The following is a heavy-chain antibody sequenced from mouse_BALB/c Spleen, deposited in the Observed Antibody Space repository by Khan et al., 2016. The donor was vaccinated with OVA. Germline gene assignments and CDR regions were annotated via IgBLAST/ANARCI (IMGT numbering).Heavy chain of an antibody. CDR3: ARHVTGSFAY. J-gene: IGHJ3*01. CDR2: INTDGYYT. V-gene: IGHV5-6*01. D-gene: IGHD4-1*01. Sequence: VQLEQSGADLVKPGGSLRLSCAASGYTFTTYAMPWVRQTPAKRLEWVGTINTDGYYTYYPDTVKGRFTITRNNSANTPYLQLTRLKSEDTGIYYYARHVTGSFAYWGQGTLVTVSA. CDR1: GYTFTTYA.